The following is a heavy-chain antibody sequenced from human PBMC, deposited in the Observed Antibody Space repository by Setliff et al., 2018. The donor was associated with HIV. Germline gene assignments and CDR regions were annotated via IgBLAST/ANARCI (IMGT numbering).Heavy chain of an antibody. CDR3: ARGRGGSWYGDFDY. Sequence: SETLSLTCTVSGYSISSGYYWGWIRQPPGKGLEWIGSIYHSGSTYYNPSLKSRVTISVDTSKNQFSLKLSSVTAADTAVYYCARGRGGSWYGDFDYWGQGTLVTVSS. CDR2: IYHSGST. J-gene: IGHJ4*02. CDR1: GYSISSGYY. D-gene: IGHD6-13*01. V-gene: IGHV4-38-2*02.